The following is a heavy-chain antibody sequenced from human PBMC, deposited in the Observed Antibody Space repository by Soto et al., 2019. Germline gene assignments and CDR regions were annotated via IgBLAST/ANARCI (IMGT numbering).Heavy chain of an antibody. Sequence: QLQLQESGSGLVKPSQTLSLTCAVSGGSISSGGYSWSWIRQPPGKGLEWIGYIYHSGSTYYTPSLQSRVTISVDRSKNQVSLKLSSVTAADTAVYYCARAHYGDYGYGMDVWGQGTTVTVSS. CDR3: ARAHYGDYGYGMDV. D-gene: IGHD4-17*01. CDR1: GGSISSGGYS. J-gene: IGHJ6*02. CDR2: IYHSGST. V-gene: IGHV4-30-2*01.